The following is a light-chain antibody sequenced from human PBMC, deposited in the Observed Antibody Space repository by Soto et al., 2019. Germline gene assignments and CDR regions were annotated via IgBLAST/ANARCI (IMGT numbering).Light chain of an antibody. CDR1: QSLGGN. Sequence: EIVMTQSPATLAVSPGDTATLSCRASQSLGGNLAWYQQKPGQAPRLLIFRASSRATGVPARFSASGSGTEFTLTISGLQSEDFAVYYCQQYNNWSPWTFGPGTKVDIK. V-gene: IGKV3-15*01. J-gene: IGKJ1*01. CDR3: QQYNNWSPWT. CDR2: RAS.